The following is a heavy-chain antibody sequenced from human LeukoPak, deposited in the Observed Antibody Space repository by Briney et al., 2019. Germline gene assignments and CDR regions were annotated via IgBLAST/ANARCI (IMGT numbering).Heavy chain of an antibody. V-gene: IGHV4-4*09. Sequence: SETLSLTCTVSGGSISSYYWSWIRQPPGKGLEWIGYIYTSGSTNYNPSLKSRVTISVDTSKNQFSLKLSSVTAADTAVYYCARSLKVVPHTPYLDYWGQGTLVTVSS. CDR1: GGSISSYY. J-gene: IGHJ4*02. CDR2: IYTSGST. D-gene: IGHD2-2*01. CDR3: ARSLKVVPHTPYLDY.